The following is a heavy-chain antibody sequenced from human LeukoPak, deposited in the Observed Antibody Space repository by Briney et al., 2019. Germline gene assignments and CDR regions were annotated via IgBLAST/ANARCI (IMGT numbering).Heavy chain of an antibody. CDR3: ARDADRVGAKHDY. Sequence: GRSLRLSCAASGFTFSSYSMNWVRQAPGKGLEWVSYISSSSSTIYYADSVKGRFTISRDNAKNSLYLQMNSLRAEDTAVYYCARDADRVGAKHDYWGQGTLVTVSS. V-gene: IGHV3-48*04. CDR1: GFTFSSYS. D-gene: IGHD1-26*01. CDR2: ISSSSSTI. J-gene: IGHJ4*02.